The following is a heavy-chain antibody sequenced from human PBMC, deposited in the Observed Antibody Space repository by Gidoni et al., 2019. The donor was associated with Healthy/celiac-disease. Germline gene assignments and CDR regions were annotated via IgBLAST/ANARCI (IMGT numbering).Heavy chain of an antibody. J-gene: IGHJ6*02. CDR2: ISAYNGNT. CDR3: ARRSWYDQKGENYYYYYGMDV. CDR1: GYTFTSYG. Sequence: QVQLVQSGAEVQKPGASVKVSCKASGYTFTSYGISWVRQAPGQGLEWMGWISAYNGNTNYAQKLQGRVTMTTDTSTSTAYMELRSLRSDDTAVYYCARRSWYDQKGENYYYYYGMDVWGQGTTVTVSS. V-gene: IGHV1-18*01. D-gene: IGHD6-13*01.